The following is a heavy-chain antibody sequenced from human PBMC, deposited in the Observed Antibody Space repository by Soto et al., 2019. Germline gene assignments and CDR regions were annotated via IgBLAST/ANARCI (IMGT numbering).Heavy chain of an antibody. V-gene: IGHV3-21*01. Sequence: TPGKGLEWVSSISSTTNYIYYADSMKGRFTVSRDNAKNSVYLEMNSLSAEDTAVYYGAGDTEDLTPISAYLVNRTLDL. CDR3: AGDTEDLTPISAYLVNRTLDL. CDR2: ISSTTNYI. J-gene: IGHJ2*01. D-gene: IGHD2-21*01.